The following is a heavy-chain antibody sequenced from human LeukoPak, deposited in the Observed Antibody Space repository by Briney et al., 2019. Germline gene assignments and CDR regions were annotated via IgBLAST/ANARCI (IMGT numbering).Heavy chain of an antibody. V-gene: IGHV1-2*02. CDR3: ARDRAGRGTVTILWLNWFDP. D-gene: IGHD4-11*01. Sequence: GASVKVSCKASGYTFTGYYMHWLRQAPGQGLEWMGWINPNSGGTNYAQKFQGRVTMTRDTSLSTAYMELSRLRYDDTAVYYCARDRAGRGTVTILWLNWFDPWGQGTLVTVSS. CDR2: INPNSGGT. CDR1: GYTFTGYY. J-gene: IGHJ5*02.